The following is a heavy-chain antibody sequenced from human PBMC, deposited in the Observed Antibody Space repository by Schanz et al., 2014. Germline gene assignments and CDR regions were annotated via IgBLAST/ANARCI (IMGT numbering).Heavy chain of an antibody. J-gene: IGHJ6*02. CDR3: VREGSSSPDCCYYNGMDV. CDR2: ISSTSTYI. CDR1: GFTFRNYK. D-gene: IGHD6-6*01. Sequence: EVQLAESGGSLVKPGGSLRLSCAASGFTFRNYKMIWVRQAPGKGLEWVSSISSTSTYINYADSVKGRFTISRDNAKNSLHLNMNSLRAEDTAVYYCVREGSSSPDCCYYNGMDVWGQGTTVTVSS. V-gene: IGHV3-21*01.